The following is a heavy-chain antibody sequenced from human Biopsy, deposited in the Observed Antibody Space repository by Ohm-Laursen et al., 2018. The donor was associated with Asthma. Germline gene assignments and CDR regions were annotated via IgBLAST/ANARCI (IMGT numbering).Heavy chain of an antibody. CDR1: SGSGGYMRSGNYY. J-gene: IGHJ6*02. Sequence: GTLSLTCSLSSGSGGYMRSGNYYWGWIRQPPGKGLEWIGSIYYSGTTYYNPSLGRRVTVSADTSKNQFSLKLTCVTAADTAVYYCVRGSSSWHHGPFHYYYGLDVWGQGTTATVSS. V-gene: IGHV4-39*01. D-gene: IGHD6-13*01. CDR2: IYYSGTT. CDR3: VRGSSSWHHGPFHYYYGLDV.